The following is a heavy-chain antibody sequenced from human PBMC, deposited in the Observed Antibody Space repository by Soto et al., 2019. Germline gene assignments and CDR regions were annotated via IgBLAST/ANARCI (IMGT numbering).Heavy chain of an antibody. V-gene: IGHV3-23*01. J-gene: IGHJ5*02. CDR1: GFTFSSYA. CDR3: AKCLWSGGSSNWFDP. Sequence: EVQLLESGGGLVEPGGSLRLSCAASGFTFSSYAMSWVRQAPGKGLEWVSAISGSDGSTYYADSVKGRFTISRDNSKNPLYLQMNSLRAEDTAVYYCAKCLWSGGSSNWFDPWGQGTLVTVSS. CDR2: ISGSDGST. D-gene: IGHD2-15*01.